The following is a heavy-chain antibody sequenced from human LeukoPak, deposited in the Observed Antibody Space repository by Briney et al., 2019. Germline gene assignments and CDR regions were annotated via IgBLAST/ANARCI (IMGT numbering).Heavy chain of an antibody. CDR1: GYSISSGYY. Sequence: SSETLSLTCAVSGYSISSGYYWGWIRQPPGKGLEWIGSIYHSGSTYYKPSLKSRVTISVDTSKNQFSLKLSSVTAADTAVYYCARQYCSGGSSYIGYWGQGTLVTVSS. J-gene: IGHJ4*02. V-gene: IGHV4-38-2*01. D-gene: IGHD2-15*01. CDR2: IYHSGST. CDR3: ARQYCSGGSSYIGY.